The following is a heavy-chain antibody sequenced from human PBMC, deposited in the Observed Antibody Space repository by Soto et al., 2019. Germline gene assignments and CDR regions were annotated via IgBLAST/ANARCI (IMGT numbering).Heavy chain of an antibody. CDR3: ARAIVVVVAATPGILDY. J-gene: IGHJ4*02. D-gene: IGHD2-15*01. Sequence: QVQLQESGPGLVKPSQTLSLTCTVSGGSISSGDYYWSWIRQPPGKGLEWIGYIYYSGSTYYNPSLVSRVTISVDTSRNQFSLKLSSVTAADTAVYYCARAIVVVVAATPGILDYWGQGTLVTVSS. CDR2: IYYSGST. V-gene: IGHV4-30-4*01. CDR1: GGSISSGDYY.